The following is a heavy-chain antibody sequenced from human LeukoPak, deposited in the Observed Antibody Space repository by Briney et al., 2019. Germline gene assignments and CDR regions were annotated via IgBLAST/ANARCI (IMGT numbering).Heavy chain of an antibody. V-gene: IGHV4-59*12. CDR3: ARDPQGTYSFDY. Sequence: SETLSLTCTVSGGSISSYYWSWIRQPPGKGLEWIGYIYYSGSTNYNPSLKSRVTISVDTSKNQFSLKLSSVTAADTAVYYCARDPQGTYSFDYWGQGTLVTVSS. CDR1: GGSISSYY. CDR2: IYYSGST. J-gene: IGHJ4*02.